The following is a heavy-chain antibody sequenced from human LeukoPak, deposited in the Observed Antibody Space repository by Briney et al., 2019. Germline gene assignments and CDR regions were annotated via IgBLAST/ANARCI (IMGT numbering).Heavy chain of an antibody. CDR3: ARDGKQWLVRAHFDY. CDR2: INPNSGGT. V-gene: IGHV1-2*02. D-gene: IGHD6-19*01. CDR1: GYTFTGYY. Sequence: ASVKVSCKASGYTFTGYYMHWARQAPGQGLEWMGWINPNSGGTNYAQKFQGRVTMTRDTSISTAYMELSRLRSDDTAVYYCARDGKQWLVRAHFDYWGQGTLVTVSS. J-gene: IGHJ4*02.